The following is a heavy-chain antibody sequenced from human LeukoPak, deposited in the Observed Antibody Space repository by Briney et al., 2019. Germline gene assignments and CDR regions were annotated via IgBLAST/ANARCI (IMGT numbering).Heavy chain of an antibody. V-gene: IGHV4-59*01. D-gene: IGHD3-10*01. J-gene: IGHJ4*02. CDR3: ARGVWTPPSLSPYYGSGSYYRGTYFDY. CDR1: GGSIVSYY. CDR2: IYYSGST. Sequence: PSETLSLTCTVSGGSIVSYYWSWIRQPPGKGLEWIGYIYYSGSTKYNPSLKSRVTISVDTSRSQFSLKLNSVTAADTAVYYCARGVWTPPSLSPYYGSGSYYRGTYFDYWGQGTLVTVSS.